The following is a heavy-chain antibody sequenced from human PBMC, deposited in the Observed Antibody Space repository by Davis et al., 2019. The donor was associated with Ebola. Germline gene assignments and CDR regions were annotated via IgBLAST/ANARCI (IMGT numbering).Heavy chain of an antibody. CDR1: GFTFGDYA. CDR2: IWYDGSNK. V-gene: IGHV3-33*01. Sequence: GGSLRLSCTASGFTFGDYAMSWFRQAPGKGLEWVAVIWYDGSNKYYADSVKGRFTISRDNSKNTLYLQMNSLRAEDTAVYYCAREWELLDYWGQGTLVTVSS. D-gene: IGHD1-26*01. J-gene: IGHJ4*02. CDR3: AREWELLDY.